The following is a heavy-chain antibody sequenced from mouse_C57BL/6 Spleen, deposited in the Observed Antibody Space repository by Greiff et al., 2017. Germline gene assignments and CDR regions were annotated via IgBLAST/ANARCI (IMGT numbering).Heavy chain of an antibody. D-gene: IGHD1-1*01. CDR1: GFSLTSYA. Sequence: VQLVESGPGLVAPSQSLSITCTVSGFSLTSYAISWVRQPPGKGLEWLGVIWTGGSTNYNSTLKSRLSISKDNSKSHVFLKMYSLQTDDTARYYCARNGITVVAPYAMDYWGQGTSVTVSS. J-gene: IGHJ4*01. CDR2: IWTGGST. CDR3: ARNGITVVAPYAMDY. V-gene: IGHV2-9-1*01.